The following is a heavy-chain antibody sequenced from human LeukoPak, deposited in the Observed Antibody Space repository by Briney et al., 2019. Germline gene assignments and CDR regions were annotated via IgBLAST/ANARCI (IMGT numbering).Heavy chain of an antibody. D-gene: IGHD2-2*01. Sequence: GESLKISCTGSGYSFTNYWIAWVRQMPGKGLEWMGIIYPGDSETTYSPSFQGQVTISADKSITTTYLQWSRLEASDTAVYYCARGRGYCSSSSCYDFDYLGEGTLVTVSS. CDR2: IYPGDSET. CDR3: ARGRGYCSSSSCYDFDY. CDR1: GYSFTNYW. V-gene: IGHV5-51*01. J-gene: IGHJ4*02.